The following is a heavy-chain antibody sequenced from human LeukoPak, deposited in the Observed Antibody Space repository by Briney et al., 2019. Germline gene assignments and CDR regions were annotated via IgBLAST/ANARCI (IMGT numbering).Heavy chain of an antibody. D-gene: IGHD2-2*01. J-gene: IGHJ6*03. CDR2: IIPIFGTA. CDR3: ARDGIVRYQPANRYYYYMDV. CDR1: GGTFSSYA. V-gene: IGHV1-69*13. Sequence: GASVKVSCKASGGTFSSYAISWVRQAPGQGLEWMGGIIPIFGTANYAQKFQGRVTITADESTSTAYMELSSLRSEDTAVYYCARDGIVRYQPANRYYYYMDVWGKGTTVTISS.